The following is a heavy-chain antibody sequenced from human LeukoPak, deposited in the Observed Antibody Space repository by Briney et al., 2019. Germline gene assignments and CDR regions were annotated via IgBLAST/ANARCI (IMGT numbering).Heavy chain of an antibody. J-gene: IGHJ6*03. CDR1: GGSFSGYY. D-gene: IGHD3-22*01. CDR2: INHSGST. V-gene: IGHV4-34*01. CDR3: ARARVDYYYASSGYYYAGYYYYYMDV. Sequence: SETLSLTCAVYGGSFSGYYWSWIRQPPGKGLEWIGEINHSGSTNYNPSLKSRVTISVDTSKNQFSLKLSSVTAADTAVYYCARARVDYYYASSGYYYAGYYYYYMDVWGKGTTVTVSS.